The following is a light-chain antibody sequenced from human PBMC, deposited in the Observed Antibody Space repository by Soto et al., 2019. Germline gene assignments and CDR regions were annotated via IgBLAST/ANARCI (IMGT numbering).Light chain of an antibody. CDR1: ESISSY. CDR3: QQRSKWPLT. CDR2: DAS. V-gene: IGKV3-11*01. J-gene: IGKJ4*01. Sequence: EIVLTQSPATPSLSPGERATLSCRASESISSYLAWYQQRPGQAPSLLIYDASNRATGIPARFSGSGSGTDFTLTIDNLEPEDFAVYYCQQRSKWPLTFGGGTKVEI.